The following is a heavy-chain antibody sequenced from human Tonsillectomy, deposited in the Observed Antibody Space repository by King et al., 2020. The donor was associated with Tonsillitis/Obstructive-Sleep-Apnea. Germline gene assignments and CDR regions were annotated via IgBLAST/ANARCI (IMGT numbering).Heavy chain of an antibody. Sequence: VQLQESGPGLVKPSETLSVTCSVSGGSISTYYWNWIRQPPGKRLEWIGYVFHSGTTKYNPSLKSRVSISVDTSRNQVSLTLNSVTAADTAVYFCAKALDADNTFDHWGLGTLVSVSS. CDR2: VFHSGTT. V-gene: IGHV4-59*12. CDR3: AKALDADNTFDH. J-gene: IGHJ4*02. D-gene: IGHD3-16*01. CDR1: GGSISTYY.